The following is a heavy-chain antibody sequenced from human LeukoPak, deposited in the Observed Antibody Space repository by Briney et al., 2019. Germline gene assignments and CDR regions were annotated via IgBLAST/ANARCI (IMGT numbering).Heavy chain of an antibody. D-gene: IGHD1-20*01. J-gene: IGHJ4*02. Sequence: PGGSLRLSCVASAAFSSNWMSWVRPTPGKGLEWVANIKTDGRETYYVDSVKGRFTISRDNAKNSLYLQMNSLRAEDTAVYYCARDGVTGTTSYFDYWGQGTLVTVSS. V-gene: IGHV3-7*01. CDR2: IKTDGRET. CDR3: ARDGVTGTTSYFDY. CDR1: AAFSSNW.